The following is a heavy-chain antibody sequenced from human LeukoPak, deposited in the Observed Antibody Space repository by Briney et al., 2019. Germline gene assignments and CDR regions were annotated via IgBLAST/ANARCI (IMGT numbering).Heavy chain of an antibody. CDR1: TFSSYA. CDR2: IYYSGST. Sequence: TFSSYAMSWVRQAPGKGLEWIGSIYYSGSTYYNPSLKSRVTISVDTSKNQFSLKLNSVTATDTAVYYCARHYGPWGQGTLVTVSS. D-gene: IGHD3-10*01. J-gene: IGHJ4*02. CDR3: ARHYGP. V-gene: IGHV4-39*01.